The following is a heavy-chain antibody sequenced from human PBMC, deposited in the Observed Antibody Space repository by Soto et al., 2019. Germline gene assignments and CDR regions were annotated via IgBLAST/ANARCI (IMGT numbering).Heavy chain of an antibody. D-gene: IGHD5-18*01. CDR3: STGRSTYGLDS. CDR1: AFSFTNAW. V-gene: IGHV3-15*01. Sequence: PGGSLRLSCVASAFSFTNAWMSWVRQAPGKGLEWVGRIKSITDGGTTDYAAPVKGRFTISRDDSNNTLYLQMNSLKTEDTAVYYCSTGRSTYGLDSWGQGTLVTV. CDR2: IKSITDGGTT. J-gene: IGHJ4*02.